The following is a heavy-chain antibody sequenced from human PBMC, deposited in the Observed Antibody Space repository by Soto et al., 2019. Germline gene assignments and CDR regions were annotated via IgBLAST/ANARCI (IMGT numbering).Heavy chain of an antibody. D-gene: IGHD2-2*01. V-gene: IGHV3-15*01. J-gene: IGHJ3*02. CDR3: TTDIVVVPAALDAFDI. CDR2: IKSKTDGGTT. CDR1: GFTFSNAW. Sequence: SCAASGFTFSNAWMSWVRQAPGKGLEWVGRIKSKTDGGTTDYAAPVKGRFTISRDDSKNTLYLQMNSLKTEDTAVYYCTTDIVVVPAALDAFDILGQGTMVTVSS.